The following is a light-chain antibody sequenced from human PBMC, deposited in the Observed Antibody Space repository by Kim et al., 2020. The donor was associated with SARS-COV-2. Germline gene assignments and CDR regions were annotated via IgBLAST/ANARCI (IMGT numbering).Light chain of an antibody. CDR1: QSVSSN. CDR2: GAS. CDR3: QQNNNWPT. Sequence: EIEMTQSPATLSVSLGDRATLSCRASQSVSSNLAWYQQKPGQAPRLLIYGASTMATGIPARFSGSGSGTEFTLTISSLQSEDFADYYCQQNNNWPTFGEGTKVDIK. V-gene: IGKV3-15*01. J-gene: IGKJ4*02.